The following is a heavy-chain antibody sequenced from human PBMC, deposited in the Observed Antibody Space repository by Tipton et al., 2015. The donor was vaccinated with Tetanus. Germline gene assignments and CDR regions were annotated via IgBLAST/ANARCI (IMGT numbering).Heavy chain of an antibody. V-gene: IGHV3-49*04. CDR2: IRSKAYGGTT. CDR1: GFTFGDYA. CDR3: TRDLEWEPPTDAFDI. J-gene: IGHJ3*02. Sequence: SLRLSCTASGFTFGDYAMSWVRQAPGKGLEWVGFIRSKAYGGTTEYAASVKGRFTISRDDSKSIAYLQMNSLKTEDTAVYYCTRDLEWEPPTDAFDIWGQGTMVTVSS. D-gene: IGHD3-3*01.